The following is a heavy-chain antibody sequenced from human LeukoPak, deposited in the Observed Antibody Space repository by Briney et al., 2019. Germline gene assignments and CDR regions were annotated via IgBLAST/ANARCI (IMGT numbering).Heavy chain of an antibody. CDR2: IYYSGST. Sequence: SETLSLTCTVSGGSISDCYWSWIRQPPGKGLEWIGYIYYSGSTNYNPSLKSRVTISVDTSKNQFSLKLSSVTAADTAVYYCARVIIAVAGTGYFDYWGQGTLVTVSS. D-gene: IGHD6-19*01. CDR1: GGSISDCY. J-gene: IGHJ4*02. V-gene: IGHV4-59*01. CDR3: ARVIIAVAGTGYFDY.